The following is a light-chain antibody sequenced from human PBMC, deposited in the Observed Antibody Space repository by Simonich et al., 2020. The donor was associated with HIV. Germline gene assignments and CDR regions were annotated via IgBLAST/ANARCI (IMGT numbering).Light chain of an antibody. CDR3: QQLNSYPT. J-gene: IGKJ3*01. Sequence: IQLTQSPSFLSASVGDRVTITCRASQGISNYLAWYQQKPGKAPNLLIYAASTLQSGVPSRVSGSGSGTEFTLTISSLQPEDFATYYCQQLNSYPTFGPGTKVDIK. CDR1: QGISNY. V-gene: IGKV1-9*01. CDR2: AAS.